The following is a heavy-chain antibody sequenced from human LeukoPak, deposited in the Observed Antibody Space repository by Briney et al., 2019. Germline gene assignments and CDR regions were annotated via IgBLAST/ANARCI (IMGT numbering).Heavy chain of an antibody. J-gene: IGHJ6*02. CDR1: GFTFSSYA. CDR3: ARLRVQLWLDEGFDYYGMDV. V-gene: IGHV3-30-3*01. D-gene: IGHD5-18*01. CDR2: ISYDGSNK. Sequence: GGSLRLSCAASGFTFSSYAMHWVRQAPGKGLEWVAVISYDGSNKYYADSVKGRFTISRDNSKSTLYLQMNSLRAEDTAVYYCARLRVQLWLDEGFDYYGMDVWGQGTTVTVSS.